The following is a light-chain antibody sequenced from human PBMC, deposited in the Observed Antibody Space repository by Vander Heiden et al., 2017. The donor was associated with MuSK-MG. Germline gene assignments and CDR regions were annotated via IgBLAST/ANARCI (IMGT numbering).Light chain of an antibody. CDR1: SSDVGSYNL. CDR2: EVS. V-gene: IGLV2-23*02. J-gene: IGLJ1*01. CDR3: CSYAGSSTFV. Sequence: QSALTQPASVSGSPGQSITISCTGTSSDVGSYNLVSWYQQHPGKAPKLMIYEVSKRPSGVSNRFSGSKSGTTAFLTISGLQAEDEADYYCCSYAGSSTFVFGTGTKVTVL.